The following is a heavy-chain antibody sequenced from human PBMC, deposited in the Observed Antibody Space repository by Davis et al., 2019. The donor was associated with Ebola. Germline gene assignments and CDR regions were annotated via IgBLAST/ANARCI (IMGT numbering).Heavy chain of an antibody. CDR2: IKQDGSEK. CDR1: GFTFSSYW. CDR3: ARDPSLEDYIYYYYYGMDV. V-gene: IGHV3-7*01. J-gene: IGHJ6*02. Sequence: GGSLRLSCAASGFTFSSYWMSWVRQAPGKGLEWVANIKQDGSEKYYVDSVKGRFTISRDNAKNSLYLQMNSLRAEDTAVYYCARDPSLEDYIYYYYYGMDVWGQGTTVTVSS. D-gene: IGHD4-11*01.